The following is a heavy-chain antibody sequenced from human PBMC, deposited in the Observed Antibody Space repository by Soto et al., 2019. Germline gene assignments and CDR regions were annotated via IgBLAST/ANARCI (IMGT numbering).Heavy chain of an antibody. D-gene: IGHD6-19*01. Sequence: QVQLVESGGGVVQPGRSLRLSCAASGFTFSSYAMHWVRQAPCKGLEWVAVISYDGSNKYYADSVKGRFTISRDNSKNTLYLQMNSLRAEDTAVYCCAREFQQWHMYPDWTPGFYYWGQGTLVTVSS. J-gene: IGHJ4*02. CDR2: ISYDGSNK. CDR3: AREFQQWHMYPDWTPGFYY. V-gene: IGHV3-30-3*01. CDR1: GFTFSSYA.